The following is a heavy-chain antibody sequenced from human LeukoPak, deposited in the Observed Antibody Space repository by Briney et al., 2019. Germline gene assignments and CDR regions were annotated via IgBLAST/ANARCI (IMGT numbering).Heavy chain of an antibody. J-gene: IGHJ4*02. CDR1: GFTFSSYN. CDR2: ISITSTYI. Sequence: GGSLRLSCAASGFTFSSYNMNLVRQAPGKGVEGGSFISITSTYIYYAASVKGRFTISRDNAKNSLYLQMNSLRADDTAVYYCARASGFNYYFDYWGQGALVTVSS. V-gene: IGHV3-21*01. CDR3: ARASGFNYYFDY. D-gene: IGHD3-9*01.